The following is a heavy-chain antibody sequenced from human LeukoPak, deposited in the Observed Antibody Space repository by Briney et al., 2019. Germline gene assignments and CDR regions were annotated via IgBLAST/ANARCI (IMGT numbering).Heavy chain of an antibody. V-gene: IGHV3-23*01. D-gene: IGHD1-26*01. CDR1: GFTFSSFG. Sequence: GGSLRLSCAASGFTFSSFGMSWVRQAPGKGLEWVSSISGGGGCTYYADSVKGRFTISRDSAKNTLYLQMHSLSGEHTAVYYCAKPPWGAFDIWGQGTRITVS. CDR2: ISGGGGCT. J-gene: IGHJ3*02. CDR3: AKPPWGAFDI.